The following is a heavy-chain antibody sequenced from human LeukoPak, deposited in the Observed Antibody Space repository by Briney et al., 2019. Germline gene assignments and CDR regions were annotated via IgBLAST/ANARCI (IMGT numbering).Heavy chain of an antibody. CDR3: AKDFRYYYGSGSSSYYFDY. D-gene: IGHD3-10*01. CDR2: ISWDGGST. V-gene: IGHV3-43D*03. J-gene: IGHJ4*02. CDR1: GFTFDDYA. Sequence: GGSLRLSCAASGFTFDDYAMHWVRQAPGKGLEWVSLISWDGGSTYYADSVKGRFTISRDNSKNSLYLQMNSLRAEDTALYYCAKDFRYYYGSGSSSYYFDYWGQGTLVTVSS.